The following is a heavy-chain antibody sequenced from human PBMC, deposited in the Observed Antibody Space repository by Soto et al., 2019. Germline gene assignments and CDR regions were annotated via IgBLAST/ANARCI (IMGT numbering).Heavy chain of an antibody. CDR2: ITRNGGNT. CDR3: ARLIPFGYGMDV. CDR1: GFTFSSYS. V-gene: IGHV3-64*01. Sequence: EVQLVESGGGLVQPGGSLRLSCAASGFTFSSYSMHLVRQAPGKGLEYVSVITRNGGNTDYASFVKGRFTISRDNSKNTLYLQMGSLRAEDMAVYYCARLIPFGYGMDVWGQGTTVTVSS. J-gene: IGHJ6*02. D-gene: IGHD2-21*01.